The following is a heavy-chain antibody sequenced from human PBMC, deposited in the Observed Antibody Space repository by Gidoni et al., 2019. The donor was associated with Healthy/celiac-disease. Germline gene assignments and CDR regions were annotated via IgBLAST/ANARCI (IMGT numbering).Heavy chain of an antibody. CDR2: INPNSGGT. Sequence: QVQLVQSGAEVKKPGASVKVSCKASGYTFTGYYMHWVRQPPGQGLEWMGWINPNSGGTNYAQKFQGRVTMTRDTSISTAYMELSRLRSDDTAVYYCARAEGCSSTSCYRPYYYYGMDVWGQGTTVTVSS. CDR1: GYTFTGYY. CDR3: ARAEGCSSTSCYRPYYYYGMDV. D-gene: IGHD2-2*01. J-gene: IGHJ6*02. V-gene: IGHV1-2*02.